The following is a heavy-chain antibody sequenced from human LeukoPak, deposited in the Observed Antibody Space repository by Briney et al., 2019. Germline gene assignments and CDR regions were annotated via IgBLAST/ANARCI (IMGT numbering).Heavy chain of an antibody. V-gene: IGHV3-74*01. Sequence: GGSLRLSCAASGFTFSPFWMHWVRQVPGKGLVWVSLINADGKNTTYADSVKGRFTISRDNAKNTLYLQMSSLRAEDTAIYYCVYSGYDWTYYFDWWGQGTLVTVSS. CDR2: INADGKNT. CDR3: VYSGYDWTYYFDW. D-gene: IGHD5-12*01. J-gene: IGHJ4*01. CDR1: GFTFSPFW.